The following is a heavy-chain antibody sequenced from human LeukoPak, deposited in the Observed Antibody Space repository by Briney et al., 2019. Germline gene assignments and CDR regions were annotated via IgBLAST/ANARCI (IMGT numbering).Heavy chain of an antibody. J-gene: IGHJ4*02. CDR3: ARDWYCSGGSCYSFDY. CDR1: GFTFSSYS. D-gene: IGHD2-15*01. Sequence: RGSLRLSCAASGFTFSSYSMNWVRQAPGKGLEWVSSISSSYIYYADSVKGRFTISRDNTKNSLYLQMNSLRAEDTAVYYCARDWYCSGGSCYSFDYWGQGTLVTVSS. V-gene: IGHV3-21*01. CDR2: ISSSYI.